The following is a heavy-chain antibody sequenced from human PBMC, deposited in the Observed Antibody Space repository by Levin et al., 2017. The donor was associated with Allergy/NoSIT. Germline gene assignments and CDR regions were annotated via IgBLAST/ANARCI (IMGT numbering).Heavy chain of an antibody. D-gene: IGHD3-16*02. CDR3: AREREGVITFGGVIVFGGPT. Sequence: LSLTCAASGFTFSSYAMHWVRQAPGKGLEWVAVISYDGSNKYYADSVKGRFTISRDNSKNTLYLQMNSLRAEDTAVYYCAREREGVITFGGVIVFGGPTGGQGTLVTVSS. V-gene: IGHV3-30-3*01. CDR1: GFTFSSYA. CDR2: ISYDGSNK. J-gene: IGHJ4*02.